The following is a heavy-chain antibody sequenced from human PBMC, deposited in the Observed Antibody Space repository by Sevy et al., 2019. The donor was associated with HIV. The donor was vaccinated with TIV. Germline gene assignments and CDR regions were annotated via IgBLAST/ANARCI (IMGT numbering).Heavy chain of an antibody. J-gene: IGHJ3*02. Sequence: GGSLRLSCAASGFTFSSYAMSWVRQAPGKGLEWVSAISGSGGSTYYADSVKGGFTISRDNSKNTLYLQMNSLRAEDTAVYYCAKGAEYYDSSGYQQEVDAFDIWGQGTMVTDSS. CDR1: GFTFSSYA. CDR3: AKGAEYYDSSGYQQEVDAFDI. CDR2: ISGSGGST. D-gene: IGHD3-22*01. V-gene: IGHV3-23*01.